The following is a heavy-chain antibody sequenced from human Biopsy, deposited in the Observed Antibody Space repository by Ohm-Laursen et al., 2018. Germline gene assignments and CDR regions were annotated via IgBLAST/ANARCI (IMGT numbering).Heavy chain of an antibody. CDR1: SGPIDSYY. CDR3: ASAGYNPDWNFDL. V-gene: IGHV4-59*12. D-gene: IGHD5-24*01. J-gene: IGHJ2*01. Sequence: GTLSLTCIVSSGPIDSYYWSWIRQPPGKALDWIGYIYFTGRTSYNPSRKSRVTMSVNTSKKQFSLRLSSVTAADTAVYFCASAGYNPDWNFDLWGRGTRVTVSS. CDR2: IYFTGRT.